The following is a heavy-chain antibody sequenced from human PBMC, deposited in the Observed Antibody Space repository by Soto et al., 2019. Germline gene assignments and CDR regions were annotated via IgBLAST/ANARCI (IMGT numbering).Heavy chain of an antibody. V-gene: IGHV4-34*01. Sequence: LSLACALRSADFGSVYCMWMRPRTRNLLEWIGEINHSGSTNSNPSLKSRVTISVDTSKNLFSLKLSSVTAADTAVYYCARGRGTPKYGSAIYHYYYMDVWGKGTTVT. D-gene: IGHD3-10*01. CDR3: ARGRGTPKYGSAIYHYYYMDV. CDR2: INHSGST. CDR1: SADFGSVY. J-gene: IGHJ6*03.